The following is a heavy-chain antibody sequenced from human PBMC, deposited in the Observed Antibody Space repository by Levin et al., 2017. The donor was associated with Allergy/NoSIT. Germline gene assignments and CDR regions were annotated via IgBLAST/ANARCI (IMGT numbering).Heavy chain of an antibody. Sequence: ASVKVSCKASGYSFIGYYMHWVRQAPGRGLEYMGWINPKNGGASYAQKFQGRVTMTSDTSINTAYMELNRLGSDDTAVFYCATGDSTYYDYVWGSHRPALDNWGQGTLIIVSS. D-gene: IGHD3-16*02. CDR2: INPKNGGA. V-gene: IGHV1-2*02. J-gene: IGHJ4*02. CDR1: GYSFIGYY. CDR3: ATGDSTYYDYVWGSHRPALDN.